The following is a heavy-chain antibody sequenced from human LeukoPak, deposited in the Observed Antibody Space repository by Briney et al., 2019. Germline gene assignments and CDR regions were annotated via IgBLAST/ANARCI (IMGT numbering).Heavy chain of an antibody. V-gene: IGHV1-69*04. Sequence: SVKVSCKASGGTFSSYAMNWVRQAPGQGLEWVARIIPLLGITNHAQKLQGRVTVTADTSTNTAYMELSSLISDDTAVYYCARARSRITFGGIRHAFDIWGQGTLVTISS. CDR3: ARARSRITFGGIRHAFDI. CDR1: GGTFSSYA. CDR2: IIPLLGIT. D-gene: IGHD3-16*01. J-gene: IGHJ3*02.